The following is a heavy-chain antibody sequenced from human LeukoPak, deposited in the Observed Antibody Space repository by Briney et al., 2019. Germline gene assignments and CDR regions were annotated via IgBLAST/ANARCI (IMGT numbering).Heavy chain of an antibody. J-gene: IGHJ6*03. CDR2: ISGSSGTI. CDR1: GFTFSTYS. CDR3: ARRPEFGVLYYMDV. Sequence: PGGSLRLSCAASGFTFSTYSMNWVRQAPGKGLEGVSYISGSSGTIYYADSVKGRFTISRDNAKNSLYLQMSSLRAEDTAVYYCARRPEFGVLYYMDVWGKGTTVTVSS. V-gene: IGHV3-48*01. D-gene: IGHD3-16*01.